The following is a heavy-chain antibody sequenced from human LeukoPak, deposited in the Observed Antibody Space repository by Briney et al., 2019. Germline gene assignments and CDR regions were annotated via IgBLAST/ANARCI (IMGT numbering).Heavy chain of an antibody. CDR1: GFIFTDYW. J-gene: IGHJ4*02. V-gene: IGHV3-74*01. CDR2: ISGDGRGT. CDR3: ASMGAIVGATHFDY. Sequence: GGSMRLSCAASGFIFTDYWMHWVRQGPGKELVWVARISGDGRGTTYADSVKGRFTISRDNSKNTLYLQMNSLRAEDTAVYYCASMGAIVGATHFDYWGQGTLVTVSS. D-gene: IGHD1-26*01.